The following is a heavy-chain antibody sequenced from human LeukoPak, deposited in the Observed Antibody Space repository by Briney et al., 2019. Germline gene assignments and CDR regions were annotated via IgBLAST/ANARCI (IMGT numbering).Heavy chain of an antibody. V-gene: IGHV1-2*06. CDR3: ARYDFWSGYYWPGDY. CDR2: INPNSGGT. Sequence: ASVKVSCKASGYTFTGYYMHWVRQAPGQGLEWMGRINPNSGGTNYAQKFQGRVTMTRDTSISTAYMELSRLRSDDTAVYYCARYDFWSGYYWPGDYWGQGTLVTVSS. J-gene: IGHJ4*02. CDR1: GYTFTGYY. D-gene: IGHD3-3*01.